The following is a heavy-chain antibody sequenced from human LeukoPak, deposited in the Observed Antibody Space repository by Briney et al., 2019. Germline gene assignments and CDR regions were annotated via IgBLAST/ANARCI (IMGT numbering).Heavy chain of an antibody. CDR1: GFTFSAYD. D-gene: IGHD2-8*01. V-gene: IGHV3-13*01. J-gene: IGHJ4*02. Sequence: PGGSLRLSCAASGFTFSAYDMHWVRQGTGKGLEWVSSIGTEGDTYYADSVRGRFTISRENAKNSLYLQMNSLRAGDTAMYYCVRTAFCFNGACYKGPFDFWGQGTLVTVSS. CDR2: IGTEGDT. CDR3: VRTAFCFNGACYKGPFDF.